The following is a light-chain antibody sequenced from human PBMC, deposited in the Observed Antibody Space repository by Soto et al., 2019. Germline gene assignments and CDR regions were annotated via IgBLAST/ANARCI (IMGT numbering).Light chain of an antibody. CDR2: GNS. CDR1: SSNIGAGYD. CDR3: QSYDSSLSGFWV. J-gene: IGLJ3*02. Sequence: QSVLTQPPSVSGAPGQRVTISCTGSSSNIGAGYDVHWYQQLPGTAPKLLIYGNSNRPSGVPDRFSGSKSGTSASLAITGLQAEDEADYYCQSYDSSLSGFWVFSGGTKVTVL. V-gene: IGLV1-40*01.